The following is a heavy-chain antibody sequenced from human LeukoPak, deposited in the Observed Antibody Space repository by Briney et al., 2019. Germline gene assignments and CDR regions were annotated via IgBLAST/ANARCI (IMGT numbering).Heavy chain of an antibody. CDR1: GFTVSSNY. V-gene: IGHV3-66*01. CDR2: IYSGGST. D-gene: IGHD6-13*01. J-gene: IGHJ3*02. Sequence: GGSLRLSCAASGFTVSSNYMSWVRQAPGKGLEWVSVIYSGGSTYYADSVKGRFTISRDNSKNTLYLQMNSLRAEDTAVYYCARDSSSSPTGGAFDIWGQGTMVTVSS. CDR3: ARDSSSSPTGGAFDI.